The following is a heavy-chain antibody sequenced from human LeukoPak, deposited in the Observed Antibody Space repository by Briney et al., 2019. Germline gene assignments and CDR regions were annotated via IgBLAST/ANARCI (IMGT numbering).Heavy chain of an antibody. D-gene: IGHD4-17*01. CDR3: AKDRSDYGGYPPGAFDI. J-gene: IGHJ3*02. CDR1: GFTFSSYA. CDR2: ISGRGVST. V-gene: IGHV3-23*01. Sequence: PGGSLRLSCAASGFTFSSYAMSWVRQAPGKGLEWVSAISGRGVSTFYADSVKGRFTISRDNSKNTLYLQINSLRAEDTAVYYCAKDRSDYGGYPPGAFDIWGQGTMVTVSS.